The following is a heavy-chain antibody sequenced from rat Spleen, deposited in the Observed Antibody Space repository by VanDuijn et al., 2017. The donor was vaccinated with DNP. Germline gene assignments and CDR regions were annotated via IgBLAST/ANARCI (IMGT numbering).Heavy chain of an antibody. CDR2: VSSDGSST. J-gene: IGHJ1*01. CDR1: GFTFSDYN. CDR3: ARPNFGSPYYFDY. D-gene: IGHD1-3*01. V-gene: IGHV5-7*01. Sequence: EVQLVESGGGSAQPGRSLKLSCAASGFTFSDYNMAWVRQAPKKGLEWVAAVSSDGSSTYYRDSVKGRFTISRNNAKNTLYLQMDSLRSEDTATYYCARPNFGSPYYFDYWGPGTMVTVSS.